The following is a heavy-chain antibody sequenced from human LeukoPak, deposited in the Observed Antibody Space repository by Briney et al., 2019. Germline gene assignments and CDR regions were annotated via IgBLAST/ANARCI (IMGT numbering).Heavy chain of an antibody. D-gene: IGHD2-2*01. CDR1: GGSISGYH. V-gene: IGHV4-34*01. CDR3: ARRSVVREY. CDR2: INHSGST. J-gene: IGHJ4*02. Sequence: PSETLSLTCTVSGGSISGYHWSWIRQPPGKGLEWIGEINHSGSTNYNPSLKSRVTISVDTSKNQFSLKLSSVTAADTAVYYCARRSVVREYWGQGTLVTVSS.